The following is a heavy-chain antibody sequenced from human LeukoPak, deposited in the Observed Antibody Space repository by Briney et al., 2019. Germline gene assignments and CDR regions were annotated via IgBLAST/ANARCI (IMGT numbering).Heavy chain of an antibody. CDR1: GFTFSSYA. D-gene: IGHD1-26*01. CDR2: ISYDGSNK. Sequence: GGSLRLSCAASGFTFSSYAMHWVRQAPGKGLEWVAVISYDGSNKYYADSVKGRFTISRDNSKNTLYLQMNSLRAEDTAVYYCAKFSGSYSGIFDYWGQGTLVTVSS. J-gene: IGHJ4*02. CDR3: AKFSGSYSGIFDY. V-gene: IGHV3-30-3*01.